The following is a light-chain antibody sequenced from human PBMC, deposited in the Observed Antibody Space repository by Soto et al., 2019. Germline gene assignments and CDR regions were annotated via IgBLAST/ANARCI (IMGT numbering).Light chain of an antibody. CDR2: GGS. Sequence: LSAGAVSFKKGERATLSCRASHSVSRNHLAWYQQKPGQAPRLLIYGGSSRATGIPVRFSGSGSETDFTLTITRLEPDDFAMYYSHQYSLSRTFGQ. CDR1: HSVSRNH. J-gene: IGKJ1*01. CDR3: HQYSLSRT. V-gene: IGKV3-20*01.